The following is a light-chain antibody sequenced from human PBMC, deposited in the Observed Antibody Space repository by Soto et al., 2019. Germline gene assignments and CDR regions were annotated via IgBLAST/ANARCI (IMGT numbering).Light chain of an antibody. CDR3: QQYGRSGK. CDR2: GAF. CDR1: QSVRSSL. J-gene: IGKJ1*01. V-gene: IGKV3-20*01. Sequence: ELDLKHPPGSLLSYTFYIATLSFRASQSVRSSLLAWFQHKPGQAPRLLIYGAFRRATGIPDRFSGSGSGTDFTLTISRLEPEDFAVYYCQQYGRSGKFGQGAKVEIK.